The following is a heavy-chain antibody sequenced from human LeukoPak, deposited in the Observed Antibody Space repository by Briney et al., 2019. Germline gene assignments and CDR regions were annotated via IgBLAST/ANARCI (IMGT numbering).Heavy chain of an antibody. CDR2: IYYSGST. D-gene: IGHD5-18*01. J-gene: IGHJ4*02. V-gene: IGHV4-30-4*08. CDR1: GGSISSGDYY. CDR3: ARDLVSDTAMVDY. Sequence: LSLTCTVSGGSISSGDYYWSWIRQPPGKGLEWIGCIYYSGSTYYNPSLKSRVTISVDTSKNQFSLKLSSVTAADTAVYYCARDLVSDTAMVDYWGQGTLVTVSS.